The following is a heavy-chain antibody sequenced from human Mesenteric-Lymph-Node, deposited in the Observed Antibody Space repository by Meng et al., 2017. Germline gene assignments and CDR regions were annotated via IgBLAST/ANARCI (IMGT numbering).Heavy chain of an antibody. V-gene: IGHV3-23*01. Sequence: GESLKISCAASGFTFSNYAVNWVRQAPGKGLEWVSGITPSGSNTYYADSVKGRFTLSRDNSKNTVNLQMNSLRAEDTAIYFCTKRICTGGACCGFDYWGQGTRVTVSS. CDR2: ITPSGSNT. CDR3: TKRICTGGACCGFDY. J-gene: IGHJ4*02. D-gene: IGHD2-8*02. CDR1: GFTFSNYA.